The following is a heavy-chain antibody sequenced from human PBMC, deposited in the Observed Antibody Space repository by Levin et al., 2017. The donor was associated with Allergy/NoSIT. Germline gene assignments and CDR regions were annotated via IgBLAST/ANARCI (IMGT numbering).Heavy chain of an antibody. D-gene: IGHD4-11*01. CDR1: GFTFSDYW. CDR3: ARDTTVGGEA. Sequence: GESLKISCAASGFTFSDYWMTWVRQPPGKGLEWVVNINQDGTQKHHADSVKGRFTISRDNAENSLFLQMNYLGTDDTAVYFCARDTTVGGEAWGQGTLVTVSS. J-gene: IGHJ5*02. V-gene: IGHV3-7*03. CDR2: INQDGTQK.